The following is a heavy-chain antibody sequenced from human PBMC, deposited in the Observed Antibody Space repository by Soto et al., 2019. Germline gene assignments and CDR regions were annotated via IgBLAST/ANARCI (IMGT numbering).Heavy chain of an antibody. CDR2: IDPSDSYI. CDR1: GNSLPNSW. J-gene: IGHJ3*02. D-gene: IGHD2-8*02. CDR3: ARLSDANDGGVHWIFDI. V-gene: IGHV5-10-1*01. Sequence: GESRKIPCKASGNSLPNSWIIWVRQKTGKGLEWMARIDPSDSYINYNPSFQGHVTISTDKSIPNAYLQWSSLKASDTAFYYCARLSDANDGGVHWIFDIWGKGTMVPVSP.